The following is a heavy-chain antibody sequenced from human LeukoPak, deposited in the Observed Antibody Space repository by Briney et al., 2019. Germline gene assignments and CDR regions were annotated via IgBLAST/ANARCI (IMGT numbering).Heavy chain of an antibody. CDR2: ISWNSGSI. CDR1: GFTFDDYA. D-gene: IGHD3-22*01. CDR3: AKDIRRYYDSSGCDY. Sequence: PGGSLRLSCAASGFTFDDYAMHWVRQAPGKGLEWVSCISWNSGSIGYADSVKGRFTISRDNAKNSLYLQMNSLRAEDTALYYCAKDIRRYYDSSGCDYWGQGTMVTVSS. V-gene: IGHV3-9*01. J-gene: IGHJ4*02.